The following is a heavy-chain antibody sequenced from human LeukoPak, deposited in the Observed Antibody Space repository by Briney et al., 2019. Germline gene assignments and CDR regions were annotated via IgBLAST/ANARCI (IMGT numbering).Heavy chain of an antibody. CDR3: AKDQDWNYYDSSGYSFDY. D-gene: IGHD3-22*01. V-gene: IGHV3-23*01. Sequence: PGGSLRLSCAASGFTFSSHAMSWVRQAPGKGLEWVSAISGSGGSTYYADSVKGRFTISRDNSKNTLYLQMNSLRAEDTAVDYCAKDQDWNYYDSSGYSFDYWGQGTLVTVSS. CDR1: GFTFSSHA. CDR2: ISGSGGST. J-gene: IGHJ4*02.